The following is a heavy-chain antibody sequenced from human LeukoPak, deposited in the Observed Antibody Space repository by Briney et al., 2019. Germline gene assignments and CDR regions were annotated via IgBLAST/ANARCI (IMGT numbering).Heavy chain of an antibody. Sequence: GGSLRLSCAASGFTFSSYSMNWVRQAPGKGLEWVSSVSSSSSYIYYADSVKGRFTISRDNAKNSLYLQMNSLRAEDTAVYYCARAYSNFHYYYYYMDVWGKGTTVTVSS. CDR2: VSSSSSYI. CDR1: GFTFSSYS. J-gene: IGHJ6*03. V-gene: IGHV3-21*01. D-gene: IGHD4-11*01. CDR3: ARAYSNFHYYYYYMDV.